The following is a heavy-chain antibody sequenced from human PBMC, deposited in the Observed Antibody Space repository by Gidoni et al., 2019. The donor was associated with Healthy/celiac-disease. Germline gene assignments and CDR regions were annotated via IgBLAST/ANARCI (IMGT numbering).Heavy chain of an antibody. CDR3: AKDVLGYCSGGSCYTFDY. Sequence: QAQLVESGGGVAQPGRSLRLSCAPSGFTFRSYGMHWVRQAPGKGLEWVAVISYDGSNKYYADSVKGRFTISRDNSKNTLYLQMNSLRAEDTAVYYCAKDVLGYCSGGSCYTFDYWGQGTLVTVSS. CDR2: ISYDGSNK. D-gene: IGHD2-15*01. V-gene: IGHV3-30*18. J-gene: IGHJ4*02. CDR1: GFTFRSYG.